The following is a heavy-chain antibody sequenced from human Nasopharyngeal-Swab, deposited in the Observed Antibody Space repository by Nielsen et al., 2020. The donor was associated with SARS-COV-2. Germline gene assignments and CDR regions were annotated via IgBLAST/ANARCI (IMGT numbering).Heavy chain of an antibody. CDR3: AREGGLVRFWDY. J-gene: IGHJ4*02. V-gene: IGHV3-30-3*01. CDR2: ISYDGSNK. D-gene: IGHD3-16*01. CDR1: GFTFSSYA. Sequence: GSLKISCAASGFTFSSYAMHWVRQAPGKGLEWVAVISYDGSNKYYADSVKGRFTISRDNSKNTLYLQMNSLRAEDTAVYYCAREGGLVRFWDYWGQGTLVTVSS.